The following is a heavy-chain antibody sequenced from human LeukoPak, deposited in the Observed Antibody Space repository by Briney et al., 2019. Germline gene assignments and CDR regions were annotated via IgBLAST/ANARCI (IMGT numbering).Heavy chain of an antibody. D-gene: IGHD2-2*01. Sequence: PGGSLRLSCSXAXXTXSTYAMSWVRQAPGKGLEWGSVISGIGTSTYYADSLKGRFTISRDNSKNTLYLQMNSLRADDTAVFYCARAAYCSSTSCYRSYGLDVWGQGTTVTVSS. V-gene: IGHV3-23*01. CDR1: XXTXSTYA. CDR2: ISGIGTST. J-gene: IGHJ6*02. CDR3: ARAAYCSSTSCYRSYGLDV.